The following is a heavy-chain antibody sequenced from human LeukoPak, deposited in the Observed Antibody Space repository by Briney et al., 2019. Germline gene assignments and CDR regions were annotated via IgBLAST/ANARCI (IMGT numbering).Heavy chain of an antibody. D-gene: IGHD6-19*01. CDR1: GGSISSYY. CDR3: ARPPGYSSGWNRYYYGMDV. Sequence: KASETLSLTCTVSGGSISSYYWSWIRQPPGKGLEWIGYIYYSGSTNYNPSLKSRVTISVDTSKNQFSLKLSSVTAADTAVYYCARPPGYSSGWNRYYYGMDVWGQGTTVTVSS. V-gene: IGHV4-59*08. J-gene: IGHJ6*02. CDR2: IYYSGST.